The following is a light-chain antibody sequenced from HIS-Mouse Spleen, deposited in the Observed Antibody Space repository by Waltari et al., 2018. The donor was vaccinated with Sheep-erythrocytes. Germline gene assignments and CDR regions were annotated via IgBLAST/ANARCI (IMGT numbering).Light chain of an antibody. V-gene: IGLV2-11*01. Sequence: QSALTQPRSVSGSPGQSVTISCTGTSSAVGGDNYVSWYQQHPGKAPTLMIYDVSKRPSGVPDRFSGSKSGNTASLTISGLQAEDEADYYCCSYAGSYNHVFATGTKVTVL. CDR1: SSAVGGDNY. CDR2: DVS. J-gene: IGLJ1*01. CDR3: CSYAGSYNHV.